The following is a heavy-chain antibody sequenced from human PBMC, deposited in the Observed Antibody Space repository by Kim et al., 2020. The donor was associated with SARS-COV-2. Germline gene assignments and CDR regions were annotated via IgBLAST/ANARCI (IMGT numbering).Heavy chain of an antibody. D-gene: IGHD4-4*01. V-gene: IGHV3-48*03. CDR3: ARGPNYSPFDY. J-gene: IGHJ4*02. CDR2: I. Sequence: IYYAVSVRGRFTISRDNDKNSLFLQMNSLRAEDTAVYYCARGPNYSPFDYWGQGTLVTVSS.